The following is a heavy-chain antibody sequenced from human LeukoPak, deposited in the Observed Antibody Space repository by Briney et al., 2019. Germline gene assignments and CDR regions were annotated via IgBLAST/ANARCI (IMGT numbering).Heavy chain of an antibody. J-gene: IGHJ4*02. Sequence: PGGSLRLSCAASGFTVSSNYMSWVRQAPGKGLEWVSAISGSGGSTYYADSVKGRFTISRDNSKNTLYLQMNSLRAEDTAVYYCAKDRYYCSGGSCYASFDYWGQGTLVTVSS. V-gene: IGHV3-23*01. CDR3: AKDRYYCSGGSCYASFDY. CDR2: ISGSGGST. CDR1: GFTVSSNY. D-gene: IGHD2-15*01.